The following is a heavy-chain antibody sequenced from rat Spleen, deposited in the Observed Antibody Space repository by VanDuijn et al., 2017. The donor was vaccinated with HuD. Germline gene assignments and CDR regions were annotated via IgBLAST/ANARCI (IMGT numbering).Heavy chain of an antibody. CDR1: GFTFSDYY. D-gene: IGHD1-4*01. V-gene: IGHV5-29*01. CDR3: ARHTRVFWFAY. CDR2: IIYDGSST. Sequence: EVQLVESGGGLVQPGRSLKLSCAASGFTFSDYYMAWVRQAPTKGLEWVATIIYDGSSTYYRDSVKGRFTISRDNAKSTLYLQMNSLRSEDTATYYCARHTRVFWFAYWGQGTLVTVSS. J-gene: IGHJ3*01.